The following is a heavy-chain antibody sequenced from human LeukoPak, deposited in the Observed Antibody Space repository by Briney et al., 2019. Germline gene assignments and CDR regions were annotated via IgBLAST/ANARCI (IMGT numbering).Heavy chain of an antibody. CDR1: GYMFTSYG. D-gene: IGHD2-2*01. V-gene: IGHV1-18*01. CDR2: ISAYNDNT. Sequence: ASVKVSCKASGYMFTSYGISWVRQAPGQGLEWMGWISAYNDNTNYAQNLQGRVTMTTDTSTTTAYMELRSLRSEDTAVYYCARDPHAVVDDAFDIWGQGTMVTVSS. J-gene: IGHJ3*02. CDR3: ARDPHAVVDDAFDI.